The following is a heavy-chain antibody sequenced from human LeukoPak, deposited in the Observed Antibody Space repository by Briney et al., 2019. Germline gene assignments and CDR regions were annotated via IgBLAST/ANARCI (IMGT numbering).Heavy chain of an antibody. V-gene: IGHV3-30*02. CDR2: IRFDGSYS. CDR1: GFTFDSFG. Sequence: GGSLRLSCAASGFTFDSFGMHWVRQAPGKGLEWVAFIRFDGSYSYYGDSMKGRISISRDNAKNSYLQMNSLRAEDTAVYYCARDGHAYGRGSPHYWGQGTLVTVSS. D-gene: IGHD3-10*01. J-gene: IGHJ4*02. CDR3: ARDGHAYGRGSPHY.